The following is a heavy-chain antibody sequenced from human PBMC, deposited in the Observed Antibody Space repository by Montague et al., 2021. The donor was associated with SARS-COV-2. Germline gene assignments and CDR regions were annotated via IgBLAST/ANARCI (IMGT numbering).Heavy chain of an antibody. CDR2: IYYSGST. Sequence: SETLSLTCTVSGGSISSSNYYWGWIRQPPGKGLEWIGSIYYSGSTYYNPSLKSRVTISVDTSKNQFSLKLSSVTAADTAVYYCARQYYDFWNGYYTVFDYWGQGTLVTVSS. J-gene: IGHJ4*02. CDR3: ARQYYDFWNGYYTVFDY. D-gene: IGHD3-3*01. CDR1: GGSISSSNYY. V-gene: IGHV4-39*01.